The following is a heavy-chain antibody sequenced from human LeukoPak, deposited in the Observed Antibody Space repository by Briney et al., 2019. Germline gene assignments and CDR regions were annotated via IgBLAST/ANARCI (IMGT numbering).Heavy chain of an antibody. V-gene: IGHV4-39*01. Sequence: SETLSLTCTVSGGSISTSPYYWGWIRQPPGKGLECIGSIYHSGTAYYNPSLRSRVTMSVDTSKNQFSLRLSSVTAADTAVYYCASQDYGGNLRPAEYFQHWDQGTMVTVSS. CDR1: GGSISTSPYY. D-gene: IGHD4-23*01. CDR2: IYHSGTA. CDR3: ASQDYGGNLRPAEYFQH. J-gene: IGHJ1*01.